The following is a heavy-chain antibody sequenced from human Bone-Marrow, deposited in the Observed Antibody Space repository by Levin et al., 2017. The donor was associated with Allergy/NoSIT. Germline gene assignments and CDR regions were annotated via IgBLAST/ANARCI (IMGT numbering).Heavy chain of an antibody. J-gene: IGHJ6*02. CDR3: ASGILQSIAARPVPDYYYYGMDV. V-gene: IGHV1-8*01. Sequence: GASVKVSCKASGYTFTSYDINWVRQATGQGLEWMGWMNPNSGNTGYAQKFQGRVTMTRNTSISTAYMELSSLRSEDTAVYYCASGILQSIAARPVPDYYYYGMDVWGQGTTVTVSS. CDR1: GYTFTSYD. CDR2: MNPNSGNT. D-gene: IGHD6-6*01.